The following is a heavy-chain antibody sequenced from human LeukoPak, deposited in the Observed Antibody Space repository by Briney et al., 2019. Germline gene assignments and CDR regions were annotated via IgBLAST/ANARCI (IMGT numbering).Heavy chain of an antibody. J-gene: IGHJ4*02. V-gene: IGHV1-2*02. CDR2: INPNSGGT. Sequence: GASVKVSCKASGYTFTGYYMHWVRQAPGQGLEWMGWINPNSGGTNYAQKFQGRVTMTRDTSISTAYMELGRLRSDDTAVYYCARVQIRSYYDSSGYPDYWGQGTLVTVSS. CDR1: GYTFTGYY. D-gene: IGHD3-22*01. CDR3: ARVQIRSYYDSSGYPDY.